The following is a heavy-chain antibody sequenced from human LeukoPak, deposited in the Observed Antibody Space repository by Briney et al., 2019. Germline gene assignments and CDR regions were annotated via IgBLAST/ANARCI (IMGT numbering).Heavy chain of an antibody. D-gene: IGHD6-19*01. J-gene: IGHJ4*02. V-gene: IGHV4-59*11. CDR1: GGSISSHY. Sequence: SETLSLTCTVSGGSISSHYWSWIRQPPGKGLEWIGYMYYTGSTNYNPSLKSRVTISVDTSKSQFSLRLNSVTAADTAVYYCARASVADGELFDYWGQGTLVTVSS. CDR2: MYYTGST. CDR3: ARASVADGELFDY.